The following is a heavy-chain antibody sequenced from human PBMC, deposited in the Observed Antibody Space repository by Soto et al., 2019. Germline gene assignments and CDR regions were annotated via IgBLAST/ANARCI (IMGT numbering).Heavy chain of an antibody. CDR3: ARELATITLDAFDI. D-gene: IGHD4-4*01. Sequence: QVQLLQSGAEGRKPGASVKVSCKASGYAFTSYHLHWLRQAPGKGPEWMGIIKPGGGSTSYAQQFRGRHTMTRDTSPRTVYTEMNSLRSEDTAVYYCARELATITLDAFDIWGQGTMVTVSS. J-gene: IGHJ3*02. V-gene: IGHV1-46*01. CDR1: GYAFTSYH. CDR2: IKPGGGST.